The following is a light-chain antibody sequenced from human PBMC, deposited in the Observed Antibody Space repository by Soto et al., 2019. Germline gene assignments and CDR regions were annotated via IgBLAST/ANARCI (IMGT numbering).Light chain of an antibody. CDR1: NIGINA. J-gene: IGLJ3*02. V-gene: IGLV3-21*04. CDR3: QLWNSSSDQGV. CDR2: YDS. Sequence: SSELTQPPSVSVAPEKTATITCGGANIGINAVHWYQQKPGQAPLLVVYYDSDRPSGIPERFSGSTSGNTATLTISRVEGGDEADYYCQLWNSSSDQGVFGGGTKLTVL.